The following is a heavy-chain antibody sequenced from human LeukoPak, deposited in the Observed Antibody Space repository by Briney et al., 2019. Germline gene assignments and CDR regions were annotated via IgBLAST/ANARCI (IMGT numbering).Heavy chain of an antibody. Sequence: PSETLSLTCAVYGGSLSGYYWSWIRQPPGKGLEWIGEINHSGSTNYNPSLKSRVTISVDTSKNQFSLKLSSVTAADTAVYYCARGIGGTWGQGTLVTVSP. CDR2: INHSGST. J-gene: IGHJ4*02. CDR3: ARGIGGT. V-gene: IGHV4-34*01. D-gene: IGHD1-1*01. CDR1: GGSLSGYY.